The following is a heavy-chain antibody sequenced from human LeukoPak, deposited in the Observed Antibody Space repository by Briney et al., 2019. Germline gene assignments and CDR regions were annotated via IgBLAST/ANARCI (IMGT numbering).Heavy chain of an antibody. J-gene: IGHJ4*02. CDR2: INPNSGGT. Sequence: ASVTVSCKASGYTFTVYYMHWVRQAPGQGLEWMGWINPNSGGTNYAQKFQGRVTMTRDTSISTAYMELSRLRSDDTAVYYCARDLPRYCSGGSCSFDYWGQGTLVTVSS. V-gene: IGHV1-2*02. CDR3: ARDLPRYCSGGSCSFDY. CDR1: GYTFTVYY. D-gene: IGHD2-15*01.